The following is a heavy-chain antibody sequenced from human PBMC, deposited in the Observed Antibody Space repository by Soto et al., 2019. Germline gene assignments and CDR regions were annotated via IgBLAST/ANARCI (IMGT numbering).Heavy chain of an antibody. CDR3: ARRGSGSYCDY. CDR2: ISGSGDST. J-gene: IGHJ4*02. V-gene: IGHV3-23*01. D-gene: IGHD1-26*01. CDR1: GFTFSSYA. Sequence: EVQLLESGGGLVQPGGSLRLSCAASGFTFSSYAMWWVRQAPGKGLEWVSAISGSGDSTYYADSVKGRFTTSRDNSKNTLYLQMNSLRAEDTAVYYCARRGSGSYCDYWGQGTLVTVSS.